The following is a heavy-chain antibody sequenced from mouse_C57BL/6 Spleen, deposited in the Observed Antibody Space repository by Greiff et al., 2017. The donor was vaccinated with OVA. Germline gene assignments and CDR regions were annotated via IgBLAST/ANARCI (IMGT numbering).Heavy chain of an antibody. Sequence: QVQLQQSGAELVRPGASVTLSCEASGYTFTDYEMHWVKQTPVHGLEWIGAIDPETGGTAYNQKFKGKAILTADKSSSTAYMELRSLTSEDSAVYYCTFYDGYYPFAYWGQGTLVTVSA. CDR3: TFYDGYYPFAY. CDR2: IDPETGGT. V-gene: IGHV1-15*01. CDR1: GYTFTDYE. D-gene: IGHD2-3*01. J-gene: IGHJ3*01.